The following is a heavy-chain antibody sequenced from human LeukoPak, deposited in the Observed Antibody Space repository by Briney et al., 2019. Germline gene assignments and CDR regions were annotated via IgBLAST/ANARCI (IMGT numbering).Heavy chain of an antibody. D-gene: IGHD5-18*01. CDR3: ARHRVRDTALVTSFSYGMDV. CDR2: ISSSSSYI. Sequence: GGSLRLSCAASGFTFSSYSMNWVRQAPGKGLEWVSSISSSSSYIYYADSVKGRFTISRDNAKNSLYLQMNSLRAEDTAVYYCARHRVRDTALVTSFSYGMDVWGQGTTVTVSS. CDR1: GFTFSSYS. V-gene: IGHV3-21*01. J-gene: IGHJ6*02.